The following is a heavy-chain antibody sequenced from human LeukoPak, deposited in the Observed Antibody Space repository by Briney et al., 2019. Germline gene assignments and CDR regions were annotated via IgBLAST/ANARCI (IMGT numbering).Heavy chain of an antibody. CDR2: IYNSGST. V-gene: IGHV4-39*01. CDR3: ARSYGYSSSGGLNWFDV. J-gene: IGHJ5*02. Sequence: PSETLSLTCTVSGGSISSSSYYWGWIRQPPGKGLEWIGSIYNSGSTYYNPSLKSRVTISVDTSKNQFSLKLSSVTAADTVVYYCARSYGYSSSGGLNWFDVWGQGTLVTVSS. D-gene: IGHD6-13*01. CDR1: GGSISSSSYY.